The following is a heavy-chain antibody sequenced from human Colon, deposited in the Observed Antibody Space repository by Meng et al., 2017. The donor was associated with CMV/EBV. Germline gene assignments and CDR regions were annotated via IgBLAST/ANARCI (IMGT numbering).Heavy chain of an antibody. J-gene: IGHJ5*02. V-gene: IGHV3-21*06. CDR2: ISPSGDYI. CDR1: GFPFRLFT. CDR3: ARDFKSGRP. Sequence: GESLEISCVAAGFPFRLFTMHWVRQAPGKGLEWVSSISPSGDYIHYAYSLKGRFTISRDNTKNSLFLQMNSLRADDTADYYCARDFKSGRPWGQGTLVTVSS.